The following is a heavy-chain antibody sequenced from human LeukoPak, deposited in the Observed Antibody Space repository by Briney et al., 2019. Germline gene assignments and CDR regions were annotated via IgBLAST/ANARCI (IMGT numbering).Heavy chain of an antibody. CDR1: GGSISSYY. CDR3: ARGGDYLFDY. D-gene: IGHD4-17*01. CDR2: IYYSGNT. J-gene: IGHJ4*02. V-gene: IGHV4-59*01. Sequence: SETLSLTCTVSGGSISSYYWSWIRQPPGKGLECIGYIYYSGNTNYNPSLKSRVTISVDTSKNQFSLKLSSVTAADAAVYYCARGGDYLFDYWGQGTLVTVSS.